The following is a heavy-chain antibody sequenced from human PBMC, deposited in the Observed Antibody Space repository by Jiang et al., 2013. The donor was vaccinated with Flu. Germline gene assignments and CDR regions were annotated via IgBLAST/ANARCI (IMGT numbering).Heavy chain of an antibody. Sequence: KPTQTLTLTCTFSGFSLSTSGMCVSWIRQPPGKALEWLARIDWDDDKYYSTSLKTRLTISKDTSKNQVVLTMTNMDPVDTATYYCARIADGYNSGAYYFDYWGQGTLVTVSS. CDR3: ARIADGYNSGAYYFDY. CDR1: GFSLSTSGMC. V-gene: IGHV2-70*11. J-gene: IGHJ4*02. D-gene: IGHD5-24*01. CDR2: IDWDDDK.